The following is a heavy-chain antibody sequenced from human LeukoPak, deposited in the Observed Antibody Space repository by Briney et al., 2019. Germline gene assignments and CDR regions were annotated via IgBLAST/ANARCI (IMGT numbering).Heavy chain of an antibody. V-gene: IGHV3-9*01. Sequence: GGSLRLSCAASGFTFDDHAMHWVRQAPGKGLEWVSGLSWNSGSIDYADSVRGRFTISRDNAKNSLYLQMNSLRAEDTALYYCAKGPGMATVKRYLDYWGQGTLVTVSS. J-gene: IGHJ4*02. CDR1: GFTFDDHA. D-gene: IGHD5-24*01. CDR3: AKGPGMATVKRYLDY. CDR2: LSWNSGSI.